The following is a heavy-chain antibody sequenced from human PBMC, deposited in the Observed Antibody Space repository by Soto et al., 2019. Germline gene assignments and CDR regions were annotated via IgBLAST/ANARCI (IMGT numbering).Heavy chain of an antibody. V-gene: IGHV1-69*06. CDR1: GGTFSSYA. CDR3: ARGRRVHYYDSSGYYLGY. CDR2: IIPIFGTA. Sequence: GASVKVSCKASGGTFSSYAISWVRQAPGQGLEWMGGIIPIFGTANYAQKFQGRVTITADKSTSTAYMELSSLRSEDTAVYYCARGRRVHYYDSSGYYLGYWGQGTPGHRLL. D-gene: IGHD3-22*01. J-gene: IGHJ4*02.